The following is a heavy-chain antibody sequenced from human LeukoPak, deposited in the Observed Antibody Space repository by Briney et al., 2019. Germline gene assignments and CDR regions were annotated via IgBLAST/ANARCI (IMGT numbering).Heavy chain of an antibody. D-gene: IGHD2-15*01. V-gene: IGHV3-23*01. CDR1: GFTLRNYG. J-gene: IGHJ3*02. CDR2: ISGSGGST. Sequence: GGSLRLSCAASGFTLRNYGMSWVRQVPGKGLEWVSAISGSGGSTYYVDSVKGRFTISRDNSKNTLYLQMNSLRAEDTAVYYCAKDQGAYSDAFDIWGQGTMVTVSS. CDR3: AKDQGAYSDAFDI.